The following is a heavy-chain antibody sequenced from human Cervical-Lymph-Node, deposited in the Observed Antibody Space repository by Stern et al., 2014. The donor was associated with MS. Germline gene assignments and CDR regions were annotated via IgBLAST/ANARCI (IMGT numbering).Heavy chain of an antibody. CDR1: GASVSSGSYY. CDR3: ARHDQFLGGMDV. D-gene: IGHD3-3*01. J-gene: IGHJ6*02. V-gene: IGHV4-39*01. CDR2: VYYTGTP. Sequence: QVQLQESGPGLVKPSETLSLTCTVSGASVSSGSYYWGWIRQSPGKRLEWIGYVYYTGTPYSNPSLSSRVTISIDTSNNQFFLNLTSVTATDTAVYYCARHDQFLGGMDVWGQGTTVTVSS.